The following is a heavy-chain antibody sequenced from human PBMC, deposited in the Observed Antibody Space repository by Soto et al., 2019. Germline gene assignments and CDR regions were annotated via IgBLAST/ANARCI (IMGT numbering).Heavy chain of an antibody. J-gene: IGHJ4*02. CDR3: AKGEASAEY. V-gene: IGHV3-30*18. Sequence: GGSLRLSCAASGFTFSSYGMHWVRQAPGKGLEWVAVISYDGSNKYYADSVKGRFTISRDNSKNTLYLQMYSLRAEDTAVYYCAKGEASAEYWGQGTLVTVSS. CDR1: GFTFSSYG. D-gene: IGHD6-6*01. CDR2: ISYDGSNK.